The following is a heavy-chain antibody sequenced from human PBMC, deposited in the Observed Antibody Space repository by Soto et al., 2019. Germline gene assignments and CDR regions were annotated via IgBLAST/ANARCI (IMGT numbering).Heavy chain of an antibody. CDR3: ASMGRGELNSYSSMDV. CDR2: ISSNGGST. CDR1: GFTFSSYA. Sequence: EVQLVESGGGLVQPGGSLRLSCAASGFTFSSYAMHWVRQAPGKGLEYVSAISSNGGSTYYANSVKCRFTISRDNPKNTLYLQMGSLRAEDMAGYYCASMGRGELNSYSSMDVWGQGPTVTVSS. V-gene: IGHV3-64*01. D-gene: IGHD1-26*01. J-gene: IGHJ6*02.